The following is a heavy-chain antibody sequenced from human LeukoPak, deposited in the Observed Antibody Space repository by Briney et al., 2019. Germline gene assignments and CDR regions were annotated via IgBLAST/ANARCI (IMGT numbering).Heavy chain of an antibody. J-gene: IGHJ6*04. CDR1: GYSISSDYY. CDR2: MSHNRGT. CDR3: ASYYASGVSAYNYYGMDV. V-gene: IGHV4-38-2*01. Sequence: PSETLSLTCAVSGYSISSDYYWGWIRQPPGKGLEWIGSMSHNRGTYYNPSLKSRVTISMDTSKNQFSLRLSSVTAADTAVYYCASYYASGVSAYNYYGMDVWGKGTTVTVSS. D-gene: IGHD3-10*01.